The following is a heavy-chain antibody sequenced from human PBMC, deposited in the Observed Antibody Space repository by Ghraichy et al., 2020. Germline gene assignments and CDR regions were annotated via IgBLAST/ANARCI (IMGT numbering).Heavy chain of an antibody. CDR2: MNPNSGNT. Sequence: ASVKLSCKASGYTFTSYDINWVRQATGQGLEWMGWMNPNSGNTGYAQKFQGRVTMTRNTSISTAYMELSSLRSEDTAVYYCAREGSGTRGPYGMDVWGQGTTVTVSS. D-gene: IGHD1-14*01. CDR1: GYTFTSYD. J-gene: IGHJ6*02. CDR3: AREGSGTRGPYGMDV. V-gene: IGHV1-8*01.